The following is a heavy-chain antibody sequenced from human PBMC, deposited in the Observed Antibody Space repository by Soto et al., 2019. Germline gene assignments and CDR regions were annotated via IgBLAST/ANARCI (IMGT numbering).Heavy chain of an antibody. Sequence: SETLSLTCTVSGGAISSGGYYWSWIRQSPGKGLEWIGYIYYSGSTYYNPSLKSRVTISVDTSNNQFSLKLRFVTAADTAVYDCARAAVAYYDSGSYNCFDPWGQG. CDR2: IYYSGST. V-gene: IGHV4-31*03. D-gene: IGHD3-10*01. J-gene: IGHJ5*02. CDR3: ARAAVAYYDSGSYNCFDP. CDR1: GGAISSGGYY.